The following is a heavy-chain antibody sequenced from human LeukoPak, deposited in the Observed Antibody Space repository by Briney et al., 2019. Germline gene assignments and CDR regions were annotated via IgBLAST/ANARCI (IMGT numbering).Heavy chain of an antibody. CDR3: ARHAVYGDYAASRTFYFDY. J-gene: IGHJ4*02. V-gene: IGHV5-51*01. D-gene: IGHD4-17*01. CDR2: IYPGDSET. Sequence: GESLKISCKGSGYTFTGYWIGWVRQMPGKGLEWMAFIYPGDSETRYSPSFQGQVTISVDKSINTAYLQWSSLKASDTAIYYCARHAVYGDYAASRTFYFDYRGQGTLVTVSS. CDR1: GYTFTGYW.